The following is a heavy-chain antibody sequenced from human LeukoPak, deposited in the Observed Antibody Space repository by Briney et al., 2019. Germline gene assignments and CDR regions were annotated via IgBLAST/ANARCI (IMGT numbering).Heavy chain of an antibody. D-gene: IGHD3-22*01. CDR2: IYYSGST. Sequence: SETLSLTCTVSGGSISSGDYYWSWIRQPPGKGLEWLGYIYYSGSTNYNPSLKSRVTISVDTSKNQFSLNLTSVTTADTAVYYCARDRNYYDSSGYYRWFDPWGQGTLVTVSS. CDR3: ARDRNYYDSSGYYRWFDP. CDR1: GGSISSGDYY. V-gene: IGHV4-61*08. J-gene: IGHJ5*02.